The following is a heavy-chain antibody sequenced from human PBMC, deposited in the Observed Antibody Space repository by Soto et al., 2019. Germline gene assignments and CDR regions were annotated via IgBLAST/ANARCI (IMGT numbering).Heavy chain of an antibody. D-gene: IGHD6-13*01. J-gene: IGHJ6*02. V-gene: IGHV1-18*01. CDR3: AREENSSSWYKYHYYGMDV. CDR2: ISAYNGNT. CDR1: GYTFTSYG. Sequence: ASVKVSCKASGYTFTSYGISWVRQAPGQGLEWMGWISAYNGNTNYAQKLQGRVTMTTDTSTSTAYMELRSLRSDDTAVYYCAREENSSSWYKYHYYGMDVWGQGTTVTVSS.